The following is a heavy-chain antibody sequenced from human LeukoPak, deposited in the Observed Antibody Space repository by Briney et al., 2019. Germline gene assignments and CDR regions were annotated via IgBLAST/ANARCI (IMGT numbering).Heavy chain of an antibody. D-gene: IGHD4-17*01. V-gene: IGHV3-53*01. CDR1: GFPVSSNF. J-gene: IGHJ4*02. CDR3: ARDLDYGDATFDY. Sequence: GGSLRLSCAASGFPVSSNFLSWVRQAPGKGLEWVSIIYSGGSTYYADSVKGRFTISRDNSQNTVYLQMNSLTAEDTAVYYCARDLDYGDATFDYWGQGTLVTVSS. CDR2: IYSGGST.